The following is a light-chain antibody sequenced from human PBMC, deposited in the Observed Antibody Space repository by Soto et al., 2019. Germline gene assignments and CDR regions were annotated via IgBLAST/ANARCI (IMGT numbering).Light chain of an antibody. CDR2: DAS. V-gene: IGKV1D-13*01. CDR3: QQHYNYPET. Sequence: AIPLTQSPSSLSASVGDRVTISCRATQGISTGLVWYQQNPGQVPKLLISDASNLENGVPSRFSGSGSGTTFTLTISGLQAEDSATYYCQQHYNYPETFGPGTKV. CDR1: QGISTG. J-gene: IGKJ3*01.